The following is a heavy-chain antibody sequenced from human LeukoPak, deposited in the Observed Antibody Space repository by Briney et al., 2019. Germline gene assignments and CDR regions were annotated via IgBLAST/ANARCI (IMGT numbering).Heavy chain of an antibody. V-gene: IGHV4-59*12. CDR1: GGSISSYY. D-gene: IGHD5-18*01. J-gene: IGHJ4*02. CDR3: ARGRGYSYGPPLDY. Sequence: SETLSLTCTVSGGSISSYYWSWIRQPPGKGLEWIGYIDYSGSTNYNPSPKSRVTISVYMSKNQFSLKLSFVTAADTAVYYCARGRGYSYGPPLDYWGQGTLVTVSS. CDR2: IDYSGST.